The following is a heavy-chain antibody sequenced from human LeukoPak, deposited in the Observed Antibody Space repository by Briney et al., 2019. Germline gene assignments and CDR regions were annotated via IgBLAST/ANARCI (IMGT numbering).Heavy chain of an antibody. D-gene: IGHD3-10*01. CDR1: GYTFTGYY. CDR3: ARESPRGYYGSGRGWFDP. Sequence: ASVKVSCKASGYTFTGYYMHWVRQAPGQGLEWMGWINPNSGGTNYAQKFQGRVTMTRDTSISTAYMELSRLRSDDTAVYYCARESPRGYYGSGRGWFDPWGQRTLVTVSS. J-gene: IGHJ5*02. CDR2: INPNSGGT. V-gene: IGHV1-2*02.